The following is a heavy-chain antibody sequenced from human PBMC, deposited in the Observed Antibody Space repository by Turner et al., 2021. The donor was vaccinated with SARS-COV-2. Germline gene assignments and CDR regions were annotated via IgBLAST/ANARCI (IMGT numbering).Heavy chain of an antibody. J-gene: IGHJ2*01. CDR1: GFTFSNYW. CDR2: INSVGSAT. V-gene: IGHV3-74*01. CDR3: VRISSYYDRGYFDL. Sequence: EVQLVESGGGVVQPGGSLRLSCAASGFTFSNYWMHWVRQAPGKGLVWVSRINSVGSATSYADSVKGRFTISRDNAKNTVYLQMNSLRADDTAVYYCVRISSYYDRGYFDLWGRGTLVTVSS. D-gene: IGHD3-22*01.